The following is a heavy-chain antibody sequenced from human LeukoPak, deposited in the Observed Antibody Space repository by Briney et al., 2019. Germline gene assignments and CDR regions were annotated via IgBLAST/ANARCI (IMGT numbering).Heavy chain of an antibody. D-gene: IGHD3-22*01. J-gene: IGHJ4*02. CDR2: ISSSSSYI. CDR1: GFTFSSYS. V-gene: IGHV3-21*01. Sequence: GRSLRLSCAASGFTFSSYSMNWVRQAPGKGLEWVSSISSSSSYIYYADSVKGRFTISRDNAKNSLYLQMNSLRAEDTAVYYCARDLYYYDSSGYQPLEYWGQGTLVTVSS. CDR3: ARDLYYYDSSGYQPLEY.